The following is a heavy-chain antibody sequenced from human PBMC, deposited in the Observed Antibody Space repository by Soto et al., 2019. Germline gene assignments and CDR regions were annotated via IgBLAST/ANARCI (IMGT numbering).Heavy chain of an antibody. D-gene: IGHD2-15*01. CDR3: ARDSPYCSGGSCYSYPLDY. V-gene: IGHV3-33*01. CDR2: IWYDGSNK. J-gene: IGHJ4*02. Sequence: QVQLVESGGGVVQPGRSLRLSCAASGFTFSSYGMHWVRQAPGKGLEWVAVIWYDGSNKYYADSVKGRFTISRDNSKNTLYLQMNSLRAEDTAVYYCARDSPYCSGGSCYSYPLDYWGQGTLVTVSS. CDR1: GFTFSSYG.